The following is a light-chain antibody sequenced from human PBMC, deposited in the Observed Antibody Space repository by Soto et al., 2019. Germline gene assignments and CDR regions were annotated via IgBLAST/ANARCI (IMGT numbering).Light chain of an antibody. CDR2: RNN. Sequence: QSELTQPPSASGTPGQRVTISCSGSSSNIGSNYVYWYQQLPGTAPKLLIYRNNQRPSGVPDRFSGSKSGTSASLAISGLRSEDEADYYCAAWDDSLSALYVFGTGTKVTVL. CDR3: AAWDDSLSALYV. J-gene: IGLJ1*01. CDR1: SSNIGSNY. V-gene: IGLV1-47*01.